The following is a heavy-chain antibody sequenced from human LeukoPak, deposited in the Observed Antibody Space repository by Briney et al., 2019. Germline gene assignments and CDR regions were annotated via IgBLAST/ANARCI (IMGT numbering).Heavy chain of an antibody. Sequence: SETLSLTCTVSGGSISSSSHYWGWIRQPPGKGLEWIGSGSTYYNPSLKSRVTISVDTSKNQFSLKLYSVTAADTAVYYCARPTLNNHLDAFDIWGQGTMVTFSS. V-gene: IGHV4-39*01. J-gene: IGHJ3*02. CDR2: GST. CDR1: GGSISSSSHY. D-gene: IGHD1-14*01. CDR3: ARPTLNNHLDAFDI.